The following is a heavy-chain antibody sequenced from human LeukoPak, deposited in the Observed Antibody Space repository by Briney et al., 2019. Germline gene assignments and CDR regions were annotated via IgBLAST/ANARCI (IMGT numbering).Heavy chain of an antibody. CDR3: ARLLAYDNGGSYRGFFDY. J-gene: IGHJ4*02. Sequence: GGSLRLSCAASGVTLSTYAMSWARQAPGRGLEWVSGISSSGSGGNTYYADSVKGRFTISRDSSKNTLFLHMNSLRAEDTAVYYCARLLAYDNGGSYRGFFDYWGQGTLVTVSS. D-gene: IGHD3-22*01. CDR2: ISSSGSGGNT. V-gene: IGHV3-23*01. CDR1: GVTLSTYA.